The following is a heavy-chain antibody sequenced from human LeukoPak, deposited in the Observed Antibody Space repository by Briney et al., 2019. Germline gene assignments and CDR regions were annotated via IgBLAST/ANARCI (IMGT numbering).Heavy chain of an antibody. V-gene: IGHV4-39*07. J-gene: IGHJ4*02. CDR2: IYYSGST. CDR1: GGSISSSSYY. D-gene: IGHD6-13*01. CDR3: AREITSSWGDY. Sequence: SETLSLTCTVSGGSISSSSYYWGWIRQPPGKGLEWIGSIYYSGSTYYNPSLKSRVTISVDTSKNQFSLKLSSVTAADTAVYYCAREITSSWGDYWGQGTLVTVSS.